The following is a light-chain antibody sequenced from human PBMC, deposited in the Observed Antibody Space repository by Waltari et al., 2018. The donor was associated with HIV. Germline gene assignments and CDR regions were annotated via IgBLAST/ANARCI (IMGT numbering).Light chain of an antibody. Sequence: SYEVTPPPSVAVSPGQTAPITCSGYASGDKYTCWYQHKPGQSPLLVIYQDHKRPSGIPERFSGSSSGHTATLTISGSLPMDEADYYCQAWGSTTSGVFGRGTKLTVL. V-gene: IGLV3-1*01. J-gene: IGLJ2*01. CDR3: QAWGSTTSGV. CDR1: ASGDKY. CDR2: QDH.